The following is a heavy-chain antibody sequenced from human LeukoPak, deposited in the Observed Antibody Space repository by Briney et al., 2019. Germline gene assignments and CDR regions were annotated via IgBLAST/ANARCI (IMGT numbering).Heavy chain of an antibody. CDR2: IRYDGSNK. CDR1: GFTFSSYG. CDR3: AREFYDFWSGYYGSEFDY. V-gene: IGHV3-33*01. J-gene: IGHJ4*02. Sequence: PGGSLRLSCAASGFTFSSYGMHWVRQAPGKGLEWVAVIRYDGSNKYYADSVKGRFTISRDNSKNTLYLQMNSLRAEDTAVYYCAREFYDFWSGYYGSEFDYWGQGTLVTVSS. D-gene: IGHD3-3*01.